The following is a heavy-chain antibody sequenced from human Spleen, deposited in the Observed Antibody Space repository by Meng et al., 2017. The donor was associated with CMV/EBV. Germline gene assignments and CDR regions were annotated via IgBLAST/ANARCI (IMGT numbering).Heavy chain of an antibody. D-gene: IGHD3-10*02. CDR2: TYYRSKYYN. Sequence: QIQLQQSGPGLVKPSHTLSLTWSISGDSVSSNSAAWNWIRQSPARGLEWLGRTYYRSKYYNDYALSVKSRITINPDTSKNQFSLQLNSVTPADTAIYYCARDWGDVRGGFDFWGQGTLVTVSS. V-gene: IGHV6-1*01. J-gene: IGHJ4*02. CDR3: ARDWGDVRGGFDF. CDR1: GDSVSSNSAA.